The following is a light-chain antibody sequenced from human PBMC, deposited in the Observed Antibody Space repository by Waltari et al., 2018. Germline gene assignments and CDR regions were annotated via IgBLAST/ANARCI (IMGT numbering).Light chain of an antibody. J-gene: IGKJ2*01. CDR2: AAS. V-gene: IGKV1-39*01. CDR1: QTISTY. CDR3: HQSHTVPHT. Sequence: DIQMTQSPSSLSASVGDSVTIPCPASQTISTYLNWYQQTAGKAPKLLIYAASALQSGVPSRFRGSGSGTDFTLTITSLQPEDFATYYCHQSHTVPHTFGQGTKLEIK.